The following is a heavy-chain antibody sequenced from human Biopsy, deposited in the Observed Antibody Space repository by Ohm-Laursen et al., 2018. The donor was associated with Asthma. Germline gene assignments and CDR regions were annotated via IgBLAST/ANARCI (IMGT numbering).Heavy chain of an antibody. CDR3: ARTYYDFLTGQVNDAFDI. D-gene: IGHD3-9*01. CDR2: INAGNGHT. CDR1: GYTFINYA. J-gene: IGHJ3*02. V-gene: IGHV1-3*01. Sequence: SVKVSCKASGYTFINYAIHWVRQAPGQRLEWMGWINAGNGHTKYSQKFQGRATITRDTSASTAYMELSSLRSEDTAVYYCARTYYDFLTGQVNDAFDIWGQGTMVTVSS.